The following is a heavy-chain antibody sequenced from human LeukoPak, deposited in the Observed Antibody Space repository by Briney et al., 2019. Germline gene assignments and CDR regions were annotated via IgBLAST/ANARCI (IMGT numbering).Heavy chain of an antibody. V-gene: IGHV3-21*04. CDR3: ASLGYCSSTSCYSRSYYYYGMDV. Sequence: GGSLRLSCAASGFTFSSYSMNWVRQAPGKGLEWVSSISSSSSYIYYADSVKGRFTISRDNAKNSLYLQMNSLRAEDTAVYYCASLGYCSSTSCYSRSYYYYGMDVWGQGTTVTVSS. CDR1: GFTFSSYS. J-gene: IGHJ6*02. D-gene: IGHD2-2*01. CDR2: ISSSSSYI.